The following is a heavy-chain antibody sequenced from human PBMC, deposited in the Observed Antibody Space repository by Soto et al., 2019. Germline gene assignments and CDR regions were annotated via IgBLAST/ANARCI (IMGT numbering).Heavy chain of an antibody. J-gene: IGHJ5*02. V-gene: IGHV4-31*03. Sequence: PSETLSLTCTVSGGSISSGDNYWSWIRQHPGEGLEWIGYIYYSGTTYYNPSLESRLTISVDTSKNQFSLKLSSVTAADTAVYYCARSVFPWGQGTLVTVSS. CDR1: GGSISSGDNY. CDR2: IYYSGTT. CDR3: ARSVFP.